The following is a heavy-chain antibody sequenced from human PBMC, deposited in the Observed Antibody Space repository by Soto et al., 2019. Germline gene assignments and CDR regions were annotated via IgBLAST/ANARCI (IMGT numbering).Heavy chain of an antibody. V-gene: IGHV1-2*02. CDR1: GYTFSAYY. CDR2: INPKSGGT. Sequence: GASVKVSCKASGYTFSAYYVHWVRQAPGQGLEWMGLINPKSGGTKYAQKFQGRVTMTRDTSISTAYMDLSRLRSDDTAVYYCARVSSGWYPYYFDSWRQVTLVTVSS. CDR3: ARVSSGWYPYYFDS. J-gene: IGHJ4*02. D-gene: IGHD6-19*01.